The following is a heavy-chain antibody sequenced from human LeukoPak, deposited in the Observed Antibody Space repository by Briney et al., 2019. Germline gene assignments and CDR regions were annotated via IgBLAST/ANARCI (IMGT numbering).Heavy chain of an antibody. Sequence: PGGSLRLSCAASGFTFSSYWMHWVRQAPGKGLVWVSRINSDGSSTSYADSVKGRFTISRDNAKNSLYLQMNSLRAEDTAVYYCARGRDGYNLAYWGQGTLVTVSS. J-gene: IGHJ4*02. CDR2: INSDGSST. CDR3: ARGRDGYNLAY. CDR1: GFTFSSYW. D-gene: IGHD5-24*01. V-gene: IGHV3-74*01.